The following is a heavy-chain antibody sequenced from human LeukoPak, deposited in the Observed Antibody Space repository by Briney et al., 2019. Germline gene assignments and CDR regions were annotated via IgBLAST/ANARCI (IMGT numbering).Heavy chain of an antibody. D-gene: IGHD3-10*01. J-gene: IGHJ4*02. CDR2: INHSGST. CDR3: ARKYGSGSYWRY. Sequence: GSLRLSCAASGFTFSSYEMNWVRQPPGKGLEWIAEINHSGSTNYNPSLKSRVTISVGTCKNQFSLKLSSVTAADTAVYYCARKYGSGSYWRYWGQGTLVTVSS. V-gene: IGHV4-34*01. CDR1: GFTFSSYE.